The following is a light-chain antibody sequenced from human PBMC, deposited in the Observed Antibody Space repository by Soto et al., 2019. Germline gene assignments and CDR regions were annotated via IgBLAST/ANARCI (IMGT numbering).Light chain of an antibody. J-gene: IGKJ4*01. CDR3: QQYGSSPPVT. CDR2: GAS. CDR1: QSVSSSY. V-gene: IGKV3-20*01. Sequence: EIVLTQSPGTLSLSPWERATLSCRSSQSVSSSYLAWHQQKPGQAPRLLIYGASSRATGIPDRFSGSGSGTDFTLTISRLEPEDFAVYYCQQYGSSPPVTFGGGTKVDIK.